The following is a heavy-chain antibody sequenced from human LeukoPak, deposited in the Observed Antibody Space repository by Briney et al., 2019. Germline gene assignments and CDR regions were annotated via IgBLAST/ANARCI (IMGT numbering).Heavy chain of an antibody. CDR2: IYHTGST. Sequence: SETLSLTCTVSGGSISSYYWSWIRQPPGKGLEWIGYIYHTGSTNYNPSLKSRVTISVDTSKNQFSLKLSSVTAAGTAVYYCARQEGISHLYYYGMDVWGQGTTVAVSS. CDR1: GGSISSYY. V-gene: IGHV4-59*08. CDR3: ARQEGISHLYYYGMDV. J-gene: IGHJ6*02. D-gene: IGHD6-13*01.